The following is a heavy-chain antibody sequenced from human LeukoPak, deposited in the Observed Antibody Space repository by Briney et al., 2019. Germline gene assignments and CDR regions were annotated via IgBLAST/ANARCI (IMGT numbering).Heavy chain of an antibody. D-gene: IGHD5-18*01. CDR3: ARAGTGYSYGFFDY. V-gene: IGHV3-30*04. CDR1: GFTFSSYA. CDR2: ISYDGSNK. Sequence: GRSLRLFCAASGFTFSSYAMHWVRQAAGKGLEWVAVISYDGSNKYYADSVKGRFTISRDNSKNTLYLQMNSLRAEDTAVYYCARAGTGYSYGFFDYWGQGTLVTVSS. J-gene: IGHJ4*02.